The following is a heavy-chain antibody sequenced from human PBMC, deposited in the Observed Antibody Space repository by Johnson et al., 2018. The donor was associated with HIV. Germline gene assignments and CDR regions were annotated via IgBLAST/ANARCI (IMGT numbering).Heavy chain of an antibody. CDR1: GFTFSSYA. CDR2: ISSNGGST. J-gene: IGHJ3*02. D-gene: IGHD1-26*01. V-gene: IGHV3-64*01. CDR3: AVGGSYYTFDI. Sequence: EVQLVESGGGVVQPGRSLRLSCAASGFTFSSYAMHWVRKAPGKGLEYVSAISSNGGSTYYANSVKGRFTISRDNSKNTLYLQMNSLRAEDTAVYYCAVGGSYYTFDIWGQGTMVTVSS.